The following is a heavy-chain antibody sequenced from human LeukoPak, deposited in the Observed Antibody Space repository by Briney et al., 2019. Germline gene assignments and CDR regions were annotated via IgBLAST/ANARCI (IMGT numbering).Heavy chain of an antibody. V-gene: IGHV3-33*01. D-gene: IGHD3-10*01. Sequence: GGSLRLSCAASGFIFSSYAMHWVRRAPGKGPEWVAIIWFDGSNKYYAESVEGRFTVSRDNSKNTLYLQMNSLRAEDTAVYSCVRDGEGVAISVNYWFDPWGQGTLVTVS. CDR2: IWFDGSNK. CDR1: GFIFSSYA. J-gene: IGHJ5*02. CDR3: VRDGEGVAISVNYWFDP.